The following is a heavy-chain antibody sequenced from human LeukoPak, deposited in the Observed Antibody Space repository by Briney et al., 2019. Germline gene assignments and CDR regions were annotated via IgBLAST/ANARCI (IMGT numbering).Heavy chain of an antibody. D-gene: IGHD3-10*01. CDR3: ARDFSYYGSGSYYIN. Sequence: GRSLRLSCAASGFTFSSYAMHWVRQAPGKGLEWVAVISYDGSNKYYADSVKGRFTISRDNSKNTLYLQMNSLRAEDTAVYYCARDFSYYGSGSYYINWGQGTLVTVSS. J-gene: IGHJ4*02. V-gene: IGHV3-30-3*01. CDR1: GFTFSSYA. CDR2: ISYDGSNK.